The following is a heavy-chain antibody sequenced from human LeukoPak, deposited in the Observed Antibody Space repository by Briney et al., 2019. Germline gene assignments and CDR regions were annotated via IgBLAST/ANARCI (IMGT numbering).Heavy chain of an antibody. V-gene: IGHV1-2*02. J-gene: IGHJ4*02. Sequence: GSSVKVSCKASGGTFTSYAIRWVRQAPGQGLEWMGWINPKNGDTNYAQRFQGRVSMTRDMSISTAYMELSRLRSDDTAVYLCARAGTVMLLDYWGQGTLVTVSA. D-gene: IGHD3-16*01. CDR2: INPKNGDT. CDR3: ARAGTVMLLDY. CDR1: GGTFTSYA.